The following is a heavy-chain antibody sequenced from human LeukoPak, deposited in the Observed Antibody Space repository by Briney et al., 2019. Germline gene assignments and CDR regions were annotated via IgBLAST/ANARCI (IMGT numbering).Heavy chain of an antibody. CDR3: ATRHYYDSSGYYSDAFDI. D-gene: IGHD3-22*01. CDR2: FDPEDGET. Sequence: ASVKVSCKVSGYTLTELSMHWVRQAPGKGLEWMGGFDPEDGETIYAQKFQGRVTMTEDTSTDTAYMELSSLRSEDTAVYYCATRHYYDSSGYYSDAFDIWGQGTMVTVSS. J-gene: IGHJ3*02. V-gene: IGHV1-24*01. CDR1: GYTLTELS.